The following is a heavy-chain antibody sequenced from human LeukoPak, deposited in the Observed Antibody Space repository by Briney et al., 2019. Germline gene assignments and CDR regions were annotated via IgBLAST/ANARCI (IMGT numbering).Heavy chain of an antibody. CDR2: IKYDGSNK. CDR3: AKDPTDIPGAGRYFQD. J-gene: IGHJ1*01. V-gene: IGHV3-30*02. CDR1: GLSFSSFG. D-gene: IGHD6-13*01. Sequence: PGGSLRLSCAASGLSFSSFGMHWVRQAPGKGLEWVAFIKYDGSNKYNADSVMGRFTISRDNSKNMLYLQMNSLRVDDTAVYYCAKDPTDIPGAGRYFQDWGQGTLVTVSS.